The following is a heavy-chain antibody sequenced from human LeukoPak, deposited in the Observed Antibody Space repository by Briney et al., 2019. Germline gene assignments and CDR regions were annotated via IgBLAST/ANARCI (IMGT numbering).Heavy chain of an antibody. CDR3: TRPGYYDSSGYPPPHYYYYMDV. D-gene: IGHD3-22*01. CDR1: GFTFSGSA. CDR2: IRSKANSYAT. V-gene: IGHV3-73*01. J-gene: IGHJ6*03. Sequence: GGSLRLSCAASGFTFSGSAMHWVRQASGKGLEWVGRIRSKANSYATAYAASVKGRFTISRDDSKNTAYLQMNSLKTEDTAVYYCTRPGYYDSSGYPPPHYYYYMDVWGKGATVTVSS.